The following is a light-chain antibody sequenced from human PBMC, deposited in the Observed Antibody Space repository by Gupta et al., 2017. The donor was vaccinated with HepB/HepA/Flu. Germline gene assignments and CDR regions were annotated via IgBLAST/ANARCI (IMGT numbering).Light chain of an antibody. J-gene: IGKJ2*01. CDR1: QSISSW. Sequence: DIQITQSPSTLSASVGDRVTITCRASQSISSWLVWYQQKPGKAPKLLIYKASNLEGGVPLRFSGSGSGTEFTLTISSLQPDDFATYYCQQEDSYPYTFGQGTKLEIK. CDR2: KAS. CDR3: QQEDSYPYT. V-gene: IGKV1-5*03.